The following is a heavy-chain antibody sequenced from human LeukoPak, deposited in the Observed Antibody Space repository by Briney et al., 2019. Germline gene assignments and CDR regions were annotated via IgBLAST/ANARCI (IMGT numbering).Heavy chain of an antibody. CDR1: GFTFSTYA. CDR2: IKSSGDTT. Sequence: QPGGSLRLSCAASGFTFSTYAMSWVRQAPGKGLEWVSGIKSSGDTTYYADSVKGRFTISRDNSKNTPYLQMNSLRAEDTAVYYCAKFRDRSRPRGGFEPWGQGALVTVSS. CDR3: AKFRDRSRPRGGFEP. V-gene: IGHV3-23*01. J-gene: IGHJ5*02. D-gene: IGHD3-22*01.